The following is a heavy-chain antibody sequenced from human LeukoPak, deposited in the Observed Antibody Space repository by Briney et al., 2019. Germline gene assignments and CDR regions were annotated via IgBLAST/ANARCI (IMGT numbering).Heavy chain of an antibody. CDR3: AREGARYYDSSGYYGY. J-gene: IGHJ4*02. D-gene: IGHD3-22*01. Sequence: GGSLRLSCAASGFTFSSYWMNWARQAPGKGLEWVSSISSSSSYIYYADSVKGRFTISRDNAKNSLYLQMNSLRAEDTAVYYCAREGARYYDSSGYYGYWGQGTLVTVSS. V-gene: IGHV3-21*01. CDR1: GFTFSSYW. CDR2: ISSSSSYI.